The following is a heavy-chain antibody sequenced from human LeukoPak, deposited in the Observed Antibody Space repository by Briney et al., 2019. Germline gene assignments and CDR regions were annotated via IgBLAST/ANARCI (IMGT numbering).Heavy chain of an antibody. CDR2: MYNSGSA. Sequence: SETLSLTCTVSGGSISTYCWSWIRQPPGKGLEWIGYMYNSGSANYNPSLKSRVTISIDTSKNQVSLRLSSVTAADTAVYYCARQGSGGRSFDVWGQGTMVTVSS. D-gene: IGHD1-26*01. V-gene: IGHV4-59*08. J-gene: IGHJ3*01. CDR1: GGSISTYC. CDR3: ARQGSGGRSFDV.